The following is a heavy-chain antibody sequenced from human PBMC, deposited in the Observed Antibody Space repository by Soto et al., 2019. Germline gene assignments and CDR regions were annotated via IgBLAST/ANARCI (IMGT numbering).Heavy chain of an antibody. CDR3: ARDRLGATGDY. Sequence: ASVKVSCKASGYTFTSYGISWVRQTPGQGLEWMGWISVYNSNINYAQKLQGRVTMTTDTSTSTAYMELRSLRSDDTAVYFCARDRLGATGDYWGQGTLVTVSS. D-gene: IGHD1-26*01. J-gene: IGHJ4*02. CDR1: GYTFTSYG. CDR2: ISVYNSNI. V-gene: IGHV1-18*01.